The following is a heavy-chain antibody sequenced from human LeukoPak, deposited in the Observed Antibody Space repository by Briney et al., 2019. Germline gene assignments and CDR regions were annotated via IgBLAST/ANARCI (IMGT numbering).Heavy chain of an antibody. V-gene: IGHV1-24*01. CDR1: GYTLTELS. Sequence: ASVKVSCKVSGYTLTELSMHWVRQAPGKGLVWMGGFDPEDGETIYAQKFQGRVTMTEDTSTDTAYMELSSLRSEDTAVYYCATGYGPMVQGVIIYYWGQGTLVTISS. D-gene: IGHD3-10*01. CDR2: FDPEDGET. CDR3: ATGYGPMVQGVIIYY. J-gene: IGHJ4*02.